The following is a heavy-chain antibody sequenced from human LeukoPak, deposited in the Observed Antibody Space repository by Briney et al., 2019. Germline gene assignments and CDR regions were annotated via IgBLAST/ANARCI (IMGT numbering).Heavy chain of an antibody. V-gene: IGHV1-18*01. CDR2: ISAYNGNT. CDR3: ASIGDVMRAFDI. Sequence: ASVKVSCKASGYTFTSYGISWVRQAPGQGLEWMGWISAYNGNTNYAQKLQGRVTMTTDTSTSTAYMELRSLRSDGTAVYYCASIGDVMRAFDIWGQGTMVTVSS. D-gene: IGHD2-21*01. CDR1: GYTFTSYG. J-gene: IGHJ3*02.